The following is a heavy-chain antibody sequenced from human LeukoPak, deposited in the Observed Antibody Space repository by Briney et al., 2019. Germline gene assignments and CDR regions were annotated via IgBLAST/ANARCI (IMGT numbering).Heavy chain of an antibody. Sequence: SETLSLTCAVYGGSLSVYYWGWIRQPPGRGREWSGEINHSGSTNYNPSPKSRVTISVDTSKNQFSLKLCSVTAADTAAYYSARGRNWNYRSYYYYGMDVWGQGTTVTVSS. CDR2: INHSGST. D-gene: IGHD1-7*01. CDR1: GGSLSVYY. J-gene: IGHJ6*02. CDR3: ARGRNWNYRSYYYYGMDV. V-gene: IGHV4-34*01.